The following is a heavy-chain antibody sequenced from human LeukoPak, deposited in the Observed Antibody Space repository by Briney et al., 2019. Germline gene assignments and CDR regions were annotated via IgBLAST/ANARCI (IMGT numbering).Heavy chain of an antibody. V-gene: IGHV4-38-2*02. CDR2: IEHSGIT. CDR1: AYTSSIGYY. Sequence: PSENLSFTSAGAAYTSSIGYYLGWIPEPPGKGLEWIGRIEHSGITYDKPTPKSRATISVDTSKTQFCPKLSSVTAADTAVYYCARDDTQGWISPNWFDPWGQGTLVTVSS. D-gene: IGHD5-12*01. J-gene: IGHJ5*02. CDR3: ARDDTQGWISPNWFDP.